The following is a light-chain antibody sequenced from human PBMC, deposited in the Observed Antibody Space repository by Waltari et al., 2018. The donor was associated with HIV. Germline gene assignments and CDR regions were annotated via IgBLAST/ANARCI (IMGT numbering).Light chain of an antibody. CDR2: DAS. Sequence: DIVLTQSPATLSLSPGDRATLSCRARQSLSNYLAWYQHKPGQAPRLLIYDASNRATGIPARFSGSGSGTDFTLTISSLEPEDFAVYYCQQRYGWGFTFGPGTKVDIK. V-gene: IGKV3-11*01. CDR1: QSLSNY. J-gene: IGKJ3*01. CDR3: QQRYGWGFT.